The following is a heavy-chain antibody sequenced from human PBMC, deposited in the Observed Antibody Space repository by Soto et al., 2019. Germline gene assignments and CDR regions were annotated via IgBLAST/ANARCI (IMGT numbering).Heavy chain of an antibody. J-gene: IGHJ6*02. Sequence: ASVKVSCKASGYTFTGYYMDWVRQAPGQGLEWMGWINPNSGGTNYAQKFQGWVTMTRDTSISTAYMELSRLRSDDTAVYYCARDRVHSSGWFPREYYYGMDVWGQGTTVTVSS. CDR2: INPNSGGT. D-gene: IGHD6-19*01. CDR3: ARDRVHSSGWFPREYYYGMDV. CDR1: GYTFTGYY. V-gene: IGHV1-2*04.